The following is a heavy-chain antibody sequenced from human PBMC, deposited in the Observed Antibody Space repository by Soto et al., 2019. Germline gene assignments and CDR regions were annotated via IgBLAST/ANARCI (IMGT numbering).Heavy chain of an antibody. CDR3: GSFVSMVRGSIIDY. Sequence: GGSLRLSCAASGFTFSSYWMHWVRQAPGKGLVWVSRINGDGSSTGYADSVKGRFTISRDNAKNTLYLQMNSLGVEDTALYYCGSFVSMVRGSIIDYWGQGTLVTVSS. V-gene: IGHV3-74*01. CDR2: INGDGSST. J-gene: IGHJ4*02. CDR1: GFTFSSYW. D-gene: IGHD3-10*01.